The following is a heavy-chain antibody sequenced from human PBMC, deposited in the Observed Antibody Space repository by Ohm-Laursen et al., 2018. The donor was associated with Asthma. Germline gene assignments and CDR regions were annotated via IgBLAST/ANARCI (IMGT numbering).Heavy chain of an antibody. CDR3: ASLDYGDGSGY. CDR1: GASFSTYY. Sequence: SDTLSLTCTLSGASFSTYYWGWIRQPPGKGLEWIGYIYSTGSTNYNPSLKSRVTISVDTSKNQFSLKLSSVTAADTAVYYCASLDYGDGSGYWGQGTLVTVSS. D-gene: IGHD4-17*01. J-gene: IGHJ4*02. V-gene: IGHV4-59*07. CDR2: IYSTGST.